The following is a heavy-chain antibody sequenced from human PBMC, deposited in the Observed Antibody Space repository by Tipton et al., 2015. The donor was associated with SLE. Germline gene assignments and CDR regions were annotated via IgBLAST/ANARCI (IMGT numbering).Heavy chain of an antibody. Sequence: SLRLSCAASGFTFTNSWMHWVRQAPGKGLVWVSRISDGSSTTYADSVRGRFTISRDNAKNTLYLQMNSLRAEDTAVYYCARYSRGSLDSWGQGTLVTVSS. V-gene: IGHV3-74*03. CDR2: ISDGSST. CDR1: GFTFTNSW. J-gene: IGHJ4*02. CDR3: ARYSRGSLDS. D-gene: IGHD1-26*01.